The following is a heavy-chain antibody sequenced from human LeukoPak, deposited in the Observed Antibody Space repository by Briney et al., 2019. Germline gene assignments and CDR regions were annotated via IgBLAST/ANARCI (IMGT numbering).Heavy chain of an antibody. D-gene: IGHD3-10*01. V-gene: IGHV3-33*01. CDR3: ARVEPMVRGFIKPPYYYSYGMDV. Sequence: PGGSLRLSCAASGFTFSSYGMHWVRQAPGKGLEWVAVIWYDGSNKYYADSVKGRFTISRDNSKNTLYLQMNSLRAEDTAVYYCARVEPMVRGFIKPPYYYSYGMDVGAKGPRSPSPQ. CDR2: IWYDGSNK. J-gene: IGHJ6*04. CDR1: GFTFSSYG.